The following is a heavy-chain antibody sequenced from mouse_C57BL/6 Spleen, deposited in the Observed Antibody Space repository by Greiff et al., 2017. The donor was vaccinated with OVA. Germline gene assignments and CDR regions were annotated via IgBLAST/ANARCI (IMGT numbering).Heavy chain of an antibody. CDR3: TRGYYGSSPYYYAMDY. D-gene: IGHD1-1*01. Sequence: EVQLQESGTVLARPGASVKMSCKTSGYTFTSYWMHWVKQRPGQGLEWIGAIYPGNSDTSYNQKFKGKAKLTAVTSASTAYMELSSLTNEDSAVYYCTRGYYGSSPYYYAMDYSGQGTSVTVSS. V-gene: IGHV1-5*01. CDR2: IYPGNSDT. CDR1: GYTFTSYW. J-gene: IGHJ4*01.